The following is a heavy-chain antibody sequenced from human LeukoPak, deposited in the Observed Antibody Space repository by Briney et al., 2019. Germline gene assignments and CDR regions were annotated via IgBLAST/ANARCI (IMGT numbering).Heavy chain of an antibody. V-gene: IGHV1-8*01. J-gene: IGHJ4*02. CDR2: MNPNSGNT. D-gene: IGHD3-10*01. CDR1: GYTFTSYD. CDR3: ARVWFGDHILD. Sequence: ASVKVSCKASGYTFTSYDINWVRQATGQGLEWMGWMNPNSGNTGYAQKIQGRVTMTRDTSISTAYMELSRLRSDDTAVYYCARVWFGDHILDWGQGTLVTVSS.